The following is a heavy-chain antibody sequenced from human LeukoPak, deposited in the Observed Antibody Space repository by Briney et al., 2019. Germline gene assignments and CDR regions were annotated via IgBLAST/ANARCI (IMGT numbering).Heavy chain of an antibody. V-gene: IGHV4-59*01. J-gene: IGHJ6*02. CDR3: ARDEVTNYYYYGMDV. CDR1: GGSISSYY. D-gene: IGHD3-10*01. CDR2: IYYSGST. Sequence: SETLSLTCTVSGGSISSYYWSWIRQPPGKGLEWIGYIYYSGSTNYNPSLKSRVTISVDTSKNQFSLKLSSVTAADTAVYYCARDEVTNYYYYGMDVWGQGTLVTVSS.